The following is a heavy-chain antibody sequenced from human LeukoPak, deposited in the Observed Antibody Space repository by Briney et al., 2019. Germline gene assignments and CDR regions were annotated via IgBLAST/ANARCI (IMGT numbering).Heavy chain of an antibody. V-gene: IGHV3-30*19. CDR2: ISYDGSNK. D-gene: IGHD1-26*01. CDR3: ARDGRSGSNYGRVDY. CDR1: GFTFSNYA. Sequence: GGSLRLSCAASGFTFSNYAMHWVRQAPGKGLEWVTVISYDGSNKYYADSVKGRFTISRDNSRNTLYLQMNSLRAEDTAVYYCARDGRSGSNYGRVDYWGQGTLVTVSS. J-gene: IGHJ4*02.